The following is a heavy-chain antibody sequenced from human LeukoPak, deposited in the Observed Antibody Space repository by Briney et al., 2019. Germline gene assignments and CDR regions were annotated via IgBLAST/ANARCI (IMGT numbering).Heavy chain of an antibody. J-gene: IGHJ4*02. CDR2: INHSGST. D-gene: IGHD3-10*01. CDR3: ARVRVLLWFGEPTYYFDY. Sequence: SETLSLTCAVYGGSFSGYYWSWIRQPPGKGLEWIGEINHSGSTNYNPSLKSRVTMSVDTSKNQFSLKLSSVTAADTAVYYCARVRVLLWFGEPTYYFDYWGQGTLVSVSS. CDR1: GGSFSGYY. V-gene: IGHV4-34*01.